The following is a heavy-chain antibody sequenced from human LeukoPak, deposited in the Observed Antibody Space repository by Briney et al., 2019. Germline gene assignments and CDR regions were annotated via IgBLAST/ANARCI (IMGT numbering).Heavy chain of an antibody. V-gene: IGHV1-69*05. CDR1: GGTFSSYA. CDR2: IIPIFGTA. J-gene: IGHJ5*02. D-gene: IGHD3-9*01. Sequence: ASVTVSCKASGGTFSSYAISWVRQAPGQGLEWMGRIIPIFGTANYAQKFHGRVTITTDESTSTAYMERSSLRSEDTAVYYCAREGGSRYFDFDWFDPWGQGTLVTVSS. CDR3: AREGGSRYFDFDWFDP.